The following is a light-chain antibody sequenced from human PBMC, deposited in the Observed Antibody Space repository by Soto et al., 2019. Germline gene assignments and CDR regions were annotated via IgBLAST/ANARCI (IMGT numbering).Light chain of an antibody. Sequence: QSALTQPRSVSGSPGQSVTISCTGTSSDVGGYDYVSWYQQHPGKAPKLMIYDVDKRPSGVPDRFSGSKSGNTASLTISGLQGEDEADYHCCSYAGSSWVFGGGTKLTVL. CDR3: CSYAGSSWV. CDR1: SSDVGGYDY. CDR2: DVD. J-gene: IGLJ3*02. V-gene: IGLV2-11*01.